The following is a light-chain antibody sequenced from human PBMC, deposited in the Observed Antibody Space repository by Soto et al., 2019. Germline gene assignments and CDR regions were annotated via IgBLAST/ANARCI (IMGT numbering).Light chain of an antibody. Sequence: QSALTQPPSGSGSHGQSVSITCTGTSSDGGGYNYVSWYQQYPGRAPKLMIYEVTKRPSGVPDRFSGSKSGNTASLTVSGLQAEDEADYYCSSYAASNNFYFVFGGGTKVTVL. J-gene: IGLJ3*02. CDR1: SSDGGGYNY. V-gene: IGLV2-8*01. CDR3: SSYAASNNFYFV. CDR2: EVT.